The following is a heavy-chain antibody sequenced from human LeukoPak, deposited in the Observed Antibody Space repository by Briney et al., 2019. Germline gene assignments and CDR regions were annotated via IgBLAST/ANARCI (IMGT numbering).Heavy chain of an antibody. Sequence: ASVKVSCKASGGTLSSYAISWVRQAPGQGLEWMGGIIPIFGTANYAQKFQGRVTITADKSTSTAYMELSSLRSEGTAVYYCASAGGGYSGYDPAAFDIWGQGTMVTVSS. J-gene: IGHJ3*02. D-gene: IGHD5-12*01. V-gene: IGHV1-69*06. CDR2: IIPIFGTA. CDR1: GGTLSSYA. CDR3: ASAGGGYSGYDPAAFDI.